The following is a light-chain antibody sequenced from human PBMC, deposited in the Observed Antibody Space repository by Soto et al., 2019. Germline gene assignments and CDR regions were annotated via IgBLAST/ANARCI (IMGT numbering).Light chain of an antibody. CDR1: QRVSSDF. V-gene: IGKV3D-20*02. CDR2: GPS. J-gene: IGKJ1*01. Sequence: SLLPGERATLSCRTSQRVSSDFLAWYQQKAGQAPRLLIYGPSNRATGVPDRFIGGGSGTDFTLTISRLEPEDFAVYYCMQGTHWPPTFGQGTKVDIK. CDR3: MQGTHWPPT.